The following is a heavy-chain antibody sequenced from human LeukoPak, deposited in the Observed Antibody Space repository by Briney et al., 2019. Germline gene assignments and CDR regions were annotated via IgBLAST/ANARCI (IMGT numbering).Heavy chain of an antibody. CDR2: INHSGST. D-gene: IGHD2-2*02. CDR3: ARAMGAVVPAAIGY. CDR1: GGSFSGYY. Sequence: SETLSLTCAVYGGSFSGYYWSWTRQPPGKGLEWIGEINHSGSTNYNPSLKSRVTISVDTSKNQFSLKLSSVTAADTAVYYCARAMGAVVPAAIGYWGQGTLVTVSS. V-gene: IGHV4-34*01. J-gene: IGHJ4*02.